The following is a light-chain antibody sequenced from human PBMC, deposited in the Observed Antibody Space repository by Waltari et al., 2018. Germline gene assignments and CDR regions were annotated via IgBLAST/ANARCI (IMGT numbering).Light chain of an antibody. CDR3: QQYNNWWT. CDR1: QSVGSS. CDR2: DAS. Sequence: EVVMTQSPVTMSVSPGERATLPCRASQSVGSSLAWYQQKPGQAPRLLIYDASTRATGIPARFSGSGSGTEFTLTISSLQSEDFALYYCQQYNNWWTFGQGTKVDVK. J-gene: IGKJ1*01. V-gene: IGKV3-15*01.